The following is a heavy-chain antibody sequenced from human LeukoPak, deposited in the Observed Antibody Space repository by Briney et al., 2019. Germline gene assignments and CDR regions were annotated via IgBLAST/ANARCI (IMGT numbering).Heavy chain of an antibody. CDR3: ARDQGPDYYDSSGYSPGDY. CDR2: IYSGGST. Sequence: GGSLRLSCAASGFTVSSNYMSWVRQAPGKGLEWVSVIYSGGSTYYADSVKGRFTISRDNSKNTLYLQMNSLRAEDTAVYYCARDQGPDYYDSSGYSPGDYWGQGTLVTVSS. J-gene: IGHJ4*02. D-gene: IGHD3-22*01. CDR1: GFTVSSNY. V-gene: IGHV3-53*01.